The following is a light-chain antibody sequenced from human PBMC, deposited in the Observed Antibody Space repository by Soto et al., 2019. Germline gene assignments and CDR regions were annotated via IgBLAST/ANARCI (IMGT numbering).Light chain of an antibody. CDR1: SSDVGDYNY. Sequence: QSVLTQPASVSGSPGQSITISCTGTSSDVGDYNYVSWYQQHPGKAPKLMIYEVIKRPSGVPARFSGSKSGNTASLTVSGLQADDEADYYCTSYTDSNIYVFGSGTKVTVL. CDR3: TSYTDSNIYV. V-gene: IGLV2-8*01. CDR2: EVI. J-gene: IGLJ1*01.